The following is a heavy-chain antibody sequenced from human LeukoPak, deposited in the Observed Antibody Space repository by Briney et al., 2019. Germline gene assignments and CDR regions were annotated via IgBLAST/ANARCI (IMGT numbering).Heavy chain of an antibody. V-gene: IGHV3-23*01. CDR2: ISGSGGST. J-gene: IGHJ3*02. D-gene: IGHD4-23*01. CDR1: GFTFSSYA. CDR3: ARDPTTVVTNDAFDI. Sequence: GGSLRLSCAASGFTFSSYAMSWVRQAPGKGLEWVSAISGSGGSTYYADSVKGRFTISRDNAKNTLYLQMNSLRAEDTAVYYCARDPTTVVTNDAFDIWGQGTMVTVSS.